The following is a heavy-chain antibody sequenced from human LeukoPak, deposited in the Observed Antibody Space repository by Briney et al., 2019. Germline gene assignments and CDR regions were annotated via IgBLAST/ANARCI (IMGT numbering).Heavy chain of an antibody. J-gene: IGHJ4*02. CDR3: ARDHCDDAACYPFDR. Sequence: SETLSLTCNVSGVSFNYYYWSWIRQPAGKGLEWIGRVYLGGSTNYNPSLKSRVMMSLDKPNNQFSLRLSSVTAADTATYYCARDHCDDAACYPFDRWGQGTLVTVSS. D-gene: IGHD2-21*01. V-gene: IGHV4-4*07. CDR1: GVSFNYYY. CDR2: VYLGGST.